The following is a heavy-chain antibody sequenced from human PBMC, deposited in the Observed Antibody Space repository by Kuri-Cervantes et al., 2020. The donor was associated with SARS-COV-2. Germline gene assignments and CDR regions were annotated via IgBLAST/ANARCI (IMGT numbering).Heavy chain of an antibody. V-gene: IGHV4-61*09. D-gene: IGHD4/OR15-4a*01. J-gene: IGHJ5*02. CDR3: ARDPNANHNNWFDP. CDR1: GASINSGDHH. Sequence: SETLSLTCTVSGASINSGDHHWSWIRQPAGKGLEWIGHIHTSGTTNYNPSLKSRVTISVDTSKNQFSLKLSSVTAADTAVYYCARDPNANHNNWFDPWGQGTLVTVSS. CDR2: IHTSGTT.